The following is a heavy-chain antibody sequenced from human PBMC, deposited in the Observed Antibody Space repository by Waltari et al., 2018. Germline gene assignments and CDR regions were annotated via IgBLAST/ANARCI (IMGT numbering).Heavy chain of an antibody. D-gene: IGHD3-10*01. CDR1: GRICSSYA. J-gene: IGHJ6*02. Sequence: QVQLVQSGAAVKKPGPSVNVSCMVSGRICSSYAISWVRQSPGQGLEWMGGIIPIFGTANYAQKFQGRVTITTDESTSTAYMELSSLRSEDTAVYYCAREIMVQGNYYYYYGMDVWGQGTTVTVSS. CDR3: AREIMVQGNYYYYYGMDV. CDR2: IIPIFGTA. V-gene: IGHV1-69*05.